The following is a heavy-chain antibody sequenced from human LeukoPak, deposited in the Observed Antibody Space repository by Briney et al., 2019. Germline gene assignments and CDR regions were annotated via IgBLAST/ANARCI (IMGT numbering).Heavy chain of an antibody. J-gene: IGHJ4*02. Sequence: ASVKVSCKASGYTFTGYYMHWVGQAPGQGLEWMGWINPNSGGTNYAQKFQGRVTMTRDTSISTAYMELSRLRSDGTAVYYCAREGDAYSSSTDFDYWGQGTLVTVSS. CDR1: GYTFTGYY. CDR3: AREGDAYSSSTDFDY. CDR2: INPNSGGT. D-gene: IGHD6-6*01. V-gene: IGHV1-2*02.